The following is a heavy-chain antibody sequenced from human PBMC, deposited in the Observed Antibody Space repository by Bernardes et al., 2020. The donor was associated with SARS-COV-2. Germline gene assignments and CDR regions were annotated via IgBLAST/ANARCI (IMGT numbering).Heavy chain of an antibody. CDR1: GGTFSSYA. D-gene: IGHD3-22*01. CDR2: IIPIFGTA. Sequence: SVKVSCMASGGTFSSYAISWVRQAPGQGLEWMGRIIPIFGTANYAQKFQGRVTITADESTSTAYMELSSLRSEDTAVYYCARAWDQYYYDSSVRYGMDVWGQGTTVTVSS. V-gene: IGHV1-69*13. J-gene: IGHJ6*02. CDR3: ARAWDQYYYDSSVRYGMDV.